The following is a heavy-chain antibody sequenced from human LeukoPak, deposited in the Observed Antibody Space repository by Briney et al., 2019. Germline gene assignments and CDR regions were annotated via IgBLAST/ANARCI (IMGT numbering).Heavy chain of an antibody. J-gene: IGHJ4*02. Sequence: SETLSLTCTVSGGSISSYYWSWIRQPPGKGLEWIGYIYYSGSTNYNPSLKSRVTISVDTSKNQFSLKLSSVTAADTAVYYCATEVVAGFDYWGQGALVTVSA. CDR3: ATEVVAGFDY. D-gene: IGHD6-19*01. CDR2: IYYSGST. CDR1: GGSISSYY. V-gene: IGHV4-59*01.